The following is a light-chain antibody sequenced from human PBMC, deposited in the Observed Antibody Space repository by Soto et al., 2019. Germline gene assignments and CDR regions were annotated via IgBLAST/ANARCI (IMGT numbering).Light chain of an antibody. J-gene: IGLJ3*02. Sequence: QSALTQPRSVSGSPGQSVTISCTGTSSDVGDYNYVSWYQQHPGKAPKLLIYAVNMRPSGVPDRFSGSKSGNTASLTISGLQAEDEADYSCFSYAGSYTWVFGGGTKVPVL. V-gene: IGLV2-11*01. CDR3: FSYAGSYTWV. CDR2: AVN. CDR1: SSDVGDYNY.